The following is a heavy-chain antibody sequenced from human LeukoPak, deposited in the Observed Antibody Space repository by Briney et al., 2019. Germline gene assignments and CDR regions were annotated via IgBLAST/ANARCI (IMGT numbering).Heavy chain of an antibody. D-gene: IGHD1-26*01. J-gene: IGHJ4*02. CDR1: GGSISSYY. CDR2: IHASGST. CDR3: ARDSGRYSDPFYFDY. Sequence: PSETLSLTCTVSGGSISSYYWNWIWQPAGKGLEWIGRIHASGSTNYNPSLKGRVTMSVDTPKNQFSLKLSSVTAADTAVYYCARDSGRYSDPFYFDYWGQGTPVTVSS. V-gene: IGHV4-4*07.